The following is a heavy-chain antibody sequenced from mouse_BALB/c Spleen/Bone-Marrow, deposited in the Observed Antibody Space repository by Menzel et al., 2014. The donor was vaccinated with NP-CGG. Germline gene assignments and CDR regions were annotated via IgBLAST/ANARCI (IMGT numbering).Heavy chain of an antibody. CDR1: GYTFTSYW. V-gene: IGHV1S81*02. CDR2: INPSNGRT. D-gene: IGHD2-4*01. CDR3: AYDYDPSYAMDY. J-gene: IGHJ4*01. Sequence: VHLVESGAELVKPGASVKLSCKASGYTFTSYWMHWVKQRPGQGLEWIGEINPSNGRTNYNEKFKSKATLTVDKSSSTAYMQLSSLTSEDSAVYYCAYDYDPSYAMDYWGQGTSVTVSS.